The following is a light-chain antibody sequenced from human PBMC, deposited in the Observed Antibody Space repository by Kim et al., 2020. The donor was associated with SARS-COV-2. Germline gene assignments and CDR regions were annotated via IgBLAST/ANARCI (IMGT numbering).Light chain of an antibody. CDR2: DVS. J-gene: IGLJ2*01. Sequence: QSALTQPASVSGSPGQSITISCTRTSSDVGGYNYVSWYQQHPGKAPKLMIYDVSNRPSGVSNRFSGSKSGNTASLTISGLQAEDEADYYCSSYTSISTLVLIFGGGTQLTVL. CDR1: SSDVGGYNY. V-gene: IGLV2-14*03. CDR3: SSYTSISTLVLI.